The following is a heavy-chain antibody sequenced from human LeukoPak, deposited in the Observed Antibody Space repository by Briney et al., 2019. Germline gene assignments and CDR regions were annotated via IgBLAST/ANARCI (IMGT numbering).Heavy chain of an antibody. Sequence: SQTLSLTCTVSGGSISSGSYYWSWIRQPPGKGLEWIGYIYYSGSTNYNPSLKSRVTISVDTSKNQFSLKLSSVTAADTAVYYCARENPGRGAAFDIWGQGTMVTVSS. J-gene: IGHJ3*02. CDR3: ARENPGRGAAFDI. V-gene: IGHV4-61*01. CDR2: IYYSGST. D-gene: IGHD1-26*01. CDR1: GGSISSGSYY.